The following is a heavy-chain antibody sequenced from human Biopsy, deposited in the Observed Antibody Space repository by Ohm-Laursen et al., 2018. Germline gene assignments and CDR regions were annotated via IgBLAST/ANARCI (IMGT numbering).Heavy chain of an antibody. CDR1: GESSNGYY. CDR3: VRGVDYYDPYHYYALDV. V-gene: IGHV4-34*01. J-gene: IGHJ6*02. CDR2: INHSGRT. Sequence: TLSLTCAVYGESSNGYYWSWIRQTPGKGLEWIGAINHSGRTNYNPSLKSRVTISVDTSKNQFSLKVRSVTAADTAVYYCVRGVDYYDPYHYYALDVWGQGTTVTVSS. D-gene: IGHD3-22*01.